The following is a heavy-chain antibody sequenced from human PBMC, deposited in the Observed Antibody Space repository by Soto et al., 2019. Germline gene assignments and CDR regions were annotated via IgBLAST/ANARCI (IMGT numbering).Heavy chain of an antibody. J-gene: IGHJ5*02. CDR3: ARDTGIVVVPAAIRIRGNWLDP. Sequence: PSETLSLTCTVSGGSVSSGSYYWSWIRQPPGKGLEWIGYIYYSGSTNYNPSLKSRVTISVDTSKNQFSLKLSSVTAADTAVYYCARDTGIVVVPAAIRIRGNWLDPCGEGTLVTVSS. CDR2: IYYSGST. CDR1: GGSVSSGSYY. V-gene: IGHV4-61*01. D-gene: IGHD2-2*02.